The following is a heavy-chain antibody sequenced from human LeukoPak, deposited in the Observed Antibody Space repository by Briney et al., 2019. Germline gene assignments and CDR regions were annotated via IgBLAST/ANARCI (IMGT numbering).Heavy chain of an antibody. CDR3: ARAPGPSRTSGAPGD. CDR1: GFTVITNY. CDR2: IYGGGST. J-gene: IGHJ4*02. Sequence: PGGSLRLSCAASGFTVITNYMTWVRQAPGKGLEWASVIYGGGSTFYADSVKGRFTISRDNSKNTLYLQMNSLRAEDTAVYYCARAPGPSRTSGAPGDWGQGTLLTVSS. D-gene: IGHD2-8*01. V-gene: IGHV3-53*01.